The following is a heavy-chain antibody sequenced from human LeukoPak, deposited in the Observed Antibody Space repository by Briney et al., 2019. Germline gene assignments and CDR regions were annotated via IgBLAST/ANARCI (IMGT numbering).Heavy chain of an antibody. CDR2: MNPTSGNT. Sequence: ASVKVSCKASGYTFTSYDINWVRQATGQGLEWMGWMNPTSGNTGYAQKFQGRVTMTRNTSISTAYMELNSLRSEDTAVDYCARGRYYYDSSGYYYCYWGQGTLVTVSS. J-gene: IGHJ4*02. CDR3: ARGRYYYDSSGYYYCY. CDR1: GYTFTSYD. D-gene: IGHD3-22*01. V-gene: IGHV1-8*01.